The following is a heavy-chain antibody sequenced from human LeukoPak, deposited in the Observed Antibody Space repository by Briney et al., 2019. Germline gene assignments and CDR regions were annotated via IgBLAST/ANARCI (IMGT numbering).Heavy chain of an antibody. CDR1: GFTFSSYW. CDR3: ARYSSSWHAYDY. V-gene: IGHV3-7*04. CDR2: IKEDGSEK. D-gene: IGHD6-13*01. J-gene: IGHJ4*02. Sequence: HPGGSLRLSCAASGFTFSSYWMTWVRQAPGKGLEWVANIKEDGSEKYYVDSVKGRFTISRDNAKNSLYLQMNSLRGEDTAVYYCARYSSSWHAYDYWGQGTLVTVSS.